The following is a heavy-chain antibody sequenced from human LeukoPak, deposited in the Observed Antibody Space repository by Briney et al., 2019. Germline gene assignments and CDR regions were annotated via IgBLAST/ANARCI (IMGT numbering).Heavy chain of an antibody. J-gene: IGHJ4*02. CDR3: ARHSSSGQKRGFDY. CDR2: IYPGDSDT. CDR1: GYLFTSYW. D-gene: IGHD6-19*01. Sequence: GASLKISCKGSGYLFTSYWIGWVRQLPGKGLEWMGIIYPGDSDTRYSPSFQGQVTISADKSISTAYPQWSSLKASDTAMYYCARHSSSGQKRGFDYWGQGTLVTVSS. V-gene: IGHV5-51*01.